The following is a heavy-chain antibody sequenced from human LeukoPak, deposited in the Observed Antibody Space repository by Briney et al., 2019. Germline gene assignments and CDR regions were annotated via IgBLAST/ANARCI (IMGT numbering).Heavy chain of an antibody. CDR3: ARDSDPNYDILTGYIWRPFDY. CDR2: ISSSSSYI. V-gene: IGHV3-21*01. J-gene: IGHJ4*02. Sequence: KPGGSLRLSCAASGFTFSSYSMNWVRQAPGKGLEWVSYISSSSSYIYYADSVKGRFTISRDNAKNSLYLQMNSLRAEDTAVYYCARDSDPNYDILTGYIWRPFDYWGQGTLVTVSS. D-gene: IGHD3-9*01. CDR1: GFTFSSYS.